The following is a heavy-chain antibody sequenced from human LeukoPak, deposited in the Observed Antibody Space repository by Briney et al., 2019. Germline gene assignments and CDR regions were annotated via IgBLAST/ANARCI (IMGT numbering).Heavy chain of an antibody. CDR1: GFTVSSNY. Sequence: GGSLRLSCAASGFTVSSNYMSWVRQAPGKVLEWVSVIYSGGSTYYADSVKGRFTISRDNSKNTLYLQMNSLRAEDTAVYYCAREILAPGKTHDYWGQGTLVTVSS. CDR3: AREILAPGKTHDY. V-gene: IGHV3-66*01. CDR2: IYSGGST. J-gene: IGHJ4*02.